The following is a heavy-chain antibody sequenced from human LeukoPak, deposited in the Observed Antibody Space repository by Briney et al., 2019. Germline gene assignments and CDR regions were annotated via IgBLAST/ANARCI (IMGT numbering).Heavy chain of an antibody. D-gene: IGHD3-10*01. Sequence: SETLSLTCAVYGGSFSGYYCSCSRQPPGKGLEWIGEINHSGSTNYNPSLKSRVTISVDTSKNQFSLKLSSVTAADTAVYYCASPKWGVRGATPFDYWGQGTLVTVSS. CDR1: GGSFSGYY. V-gene: IGHV4-34*01. J-gene: IGHJ4*02. CDR3: ASPKWGVRGATPFDY. CDR2: INHSGST.